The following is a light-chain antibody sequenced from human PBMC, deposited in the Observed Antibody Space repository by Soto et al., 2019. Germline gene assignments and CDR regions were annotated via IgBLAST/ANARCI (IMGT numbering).Light chain of an antibody. V-gene: IGLV4-69*01. J-gene: IGLJ3*02. CDR2: VNSDGSH. CDR3: QTWATGPWV. CDR1: SWHSTYV. Sequence: QPVLTQSPSASASLGASVKLTCTLTSWHSTYVIAWHQQQPERGPRFLMKVNSDGSHSRGGGIPDRFSGSGSGAKWYLTISSLQSADEADYYYQTWATGPWVFGGGTKLTVL.